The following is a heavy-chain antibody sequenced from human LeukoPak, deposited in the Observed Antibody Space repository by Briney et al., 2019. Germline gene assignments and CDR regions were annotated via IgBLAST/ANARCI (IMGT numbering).Heavy chain of an antibody. CDR3: AREPALYDYVWGSSQYYFDY. CDR1: GGTFSSYA. V-gene: IGHV1-69*04. J-gene: IGHJ4*02. CDR2: IVPILGIA. D-gene: IGHD3-16*01. Sequence: SVKVSCKASGGTFSSYAISWMRQAPGQGLEWMGRIVPILGIANYAQKFQGRVTITADKSTSTAYMELSSLRSEDTAVYYCAREPALYDYVWGSSQYYFDYWGQGTLVTVSS.